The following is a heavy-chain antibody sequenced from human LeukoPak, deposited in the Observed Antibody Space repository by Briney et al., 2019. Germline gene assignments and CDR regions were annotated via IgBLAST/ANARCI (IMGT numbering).Heavy chain of an antibody. Sequence: PGGSLRLSCAASGFTFSSYEMNWVRQAPGKGLEWVSYISSSGSTIYYADSVKGRFTISRDNAKNSLYLQMNSLRAEDTAVYYCAREPGSRYRGGKGYWGQGTLVTVSS. V-gene: IGHV3-48*03. CDR1: GFTFSSYE. D-gene: IGHD2-2*01. CDR2: ISSSGSTI. J-gene: IGHJ4*02. CDR3: AREPGSRYRGGKGY.